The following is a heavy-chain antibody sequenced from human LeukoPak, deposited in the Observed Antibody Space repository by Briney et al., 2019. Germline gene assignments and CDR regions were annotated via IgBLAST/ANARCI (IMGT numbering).Heavy chain of an antibody. D-gene: IGHD3-22*01. CDR2: IYYSGST. Sequence: SETLSLTCSVSGDSISSYYWSWIRQPPGKGLEWIGYIYYSGSTNYNPSLKSRVTISVDTSKNQFSLKLSSVTAAGTAVYYCARVSRDSSGYVGMDVWGQGTTVAVSS. CDR3: ARVSRDSSGYVGMDV. V-gene: IGHV4-59*01. CDR1: GDSISSYY. J-gene: IGHJ6*02.